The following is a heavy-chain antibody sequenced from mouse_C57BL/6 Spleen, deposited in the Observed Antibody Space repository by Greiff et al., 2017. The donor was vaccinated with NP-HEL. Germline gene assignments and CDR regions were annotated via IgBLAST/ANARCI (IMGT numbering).Heavy chain of an antibody. D-gene: IGHD1-1*01. CDR1: GFTFSDYG. Sequence: EVQLMESGGGLVKPGGSLKLSCAASGFTFSDYGMHWVRQAPEKGLEWVAYISSGSSTIYYADTVKGRFTISRDNATNTLFLQMPSLRSEDTAMYYCGREKYGRGFFDYWGQGTTLTVSS. CDR2: ISSGSSTI. CDR3: GREKYGRGFFDY. V-gene: IGHV5-17*01. J-gene: IGHJ2*01.